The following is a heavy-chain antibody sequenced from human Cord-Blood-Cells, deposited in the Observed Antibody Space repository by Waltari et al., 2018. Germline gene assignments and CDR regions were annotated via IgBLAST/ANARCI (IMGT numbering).Heavy chain of an antibody. Sequence: QVQLQQWGAGLLKPSETMSLTCAVYGGSFSVYYWIWIRQPPGKGLEWMGEINHSGSTNYNPSLESRVTISVGTSKNQFSLTLSSVTAADTAVYYCARGGIFRIAAACEYFQHWGQCSLVTVSS. CDR2: INHSGST. CDR3: ARGGIFRIAAACEYFQH. CDR1: GGSFSVYY. V-gene: IGHV4-34*01. J-gene: IGHJ1*01. D-gene: IGHD6-13*01.